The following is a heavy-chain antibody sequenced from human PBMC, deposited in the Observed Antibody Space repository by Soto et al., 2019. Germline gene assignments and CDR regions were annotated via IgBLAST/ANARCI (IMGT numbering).Heavy chain of an antibody. Sequence: EVQVVESGGGLVQPGGSLRLSCSFTFSMYSMNWVRQAPGKGLEWVASLSSGGDYIKYADSVKGRFTISRDNAKNSVSLQMNSLRVADTAIYFCTRDQGGSYDSWFDPWGQGTLVTVSS. D-gene: IGHD1-26*01. J-gene: IGHJ5*02. V-gene: IGHV3-21*01. CDR2: LSSGGDYI. CDR1: FTFSMYS. CDR3: TRDQGGSYDSWFDP.